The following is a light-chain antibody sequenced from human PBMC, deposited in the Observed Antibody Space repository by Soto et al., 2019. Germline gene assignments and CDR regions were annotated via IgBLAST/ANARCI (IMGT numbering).Light chain of an antibody. Sequence: EIVLTQSPATLSLSPGERATRSCRASQSVSSYLAWDQQKPGQAPRLLIYDASNRATGIPARFSGSGSGTDFTLTISSLEPEDFAVYYCQQRSNWVFTFGPGTKVDIK. CDR3: QQRSNWVFT. CDR2: DAS. J-gene: IGKJ3*01. CDR1: QSVSSY. V-gene: IGKV3-11*01.